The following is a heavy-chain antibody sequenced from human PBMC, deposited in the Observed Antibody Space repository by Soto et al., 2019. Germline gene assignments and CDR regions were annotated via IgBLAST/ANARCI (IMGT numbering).Heavy chain of an antibody. D-gene: IGHD3-3*01. Sequence: QVQLVESGGGVVQRGRSLRLSCAASGFTFSSYGMHWARQAPGKGLEWVAVISYDGSNKYYADSVKGRFTISRDNSKNTLYLQMNSLRAEDTAVYYCAKDKLYAGVVYYYGMDVWGQGTTVTVSS. CDR1: GFTFSSYG. J-gene: IGHJ6*02. CDR3: AKDKLYAGVVYYYGMDV. CDR2: ISYDGSNK. V-gene: IGHV3-30*18.